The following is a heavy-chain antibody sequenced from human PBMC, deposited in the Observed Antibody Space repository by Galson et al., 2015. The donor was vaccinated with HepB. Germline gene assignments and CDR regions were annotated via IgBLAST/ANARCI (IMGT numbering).Heavy chain of an antibody. CDR1: VFPFSSYA. V-gene: IGHV3-23*01. J-gene: IGHJ4*02. Sequence: SLRLSCAASVFPFSSYAMNWVRQAPGKGLEWVSSISGAGDTTYHADSVKGRFTISRDNSKNTVYLQMNSLRAADTAVYYCSFSYYFDSSAYRPNYFDYWGQGTLVTVSS. D-gene: IGHD3-22*01. CDR3: SFSYYFDSSAYRPNYFDY. CDR2: ISGAGDTT.